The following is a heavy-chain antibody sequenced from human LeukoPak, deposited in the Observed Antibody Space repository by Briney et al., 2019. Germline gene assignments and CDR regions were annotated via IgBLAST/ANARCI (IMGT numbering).Heavy chain of an antibody. J-gene: IGHJ4*02. CDR3: AKDMYSSGWYGTYFDY. Sequence: GGSLRLSCAASGFTFSSYGMHWVRQAPGKGLEWVAVISYDGSNKYYADSVKGRFTISRDNSKNTLCLQMNSLRAEDTAVYYCAKDMYSSGWYGTYFDYWGQGTLVTVSS. CDR1: GFTFSSYG. D-gene: IGHD6-19*01. V-gene: IGHV3-30*18. CDR2: ISYDGSNK.